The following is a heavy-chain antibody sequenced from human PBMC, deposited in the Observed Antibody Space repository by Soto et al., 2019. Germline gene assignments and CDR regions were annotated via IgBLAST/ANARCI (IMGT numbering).Heavy chain of an antibody. CDR3: ARGGRWLQSSFDY. D-gene: IGHD3-16*01. Sequence: QVQLVESGGGVVQPGRSLRLSCAASGFTFSSYAMHWVRQAPGKGLEWVAVISYDGSNKYYADSVKGRFTISRDNSKNTLYLQMNSLRAEDTAVYYCARGGRWLQSSFDYWAREPWSPSPQ. CDR1: GFTFSSYA. CDR2: ISYDGSNK. J-gene: IGHJ4*02. V-gene: IGHV3-30-3*01.